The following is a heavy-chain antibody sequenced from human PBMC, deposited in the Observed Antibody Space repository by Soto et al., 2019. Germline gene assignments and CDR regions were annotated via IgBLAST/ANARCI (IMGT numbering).Heavy chain of an antibody. J-gene: IGHJ6*02. Sequence: QVQLVESGGGLVKPGGSLRLSCAASGFTFNDYYMRWVRQAPGKGLEWVSYISSSGPYTKYGDSVKGRFTISRDNAKNSVYLQMISLRVEDTAVYDCARVPVSIVRGYGMDVWGQGTTVTVSS. CDR2: ISSSGPYT. D-gene: IGHD3-3*02. V-gene: IGHV3-11*06. CDR3: ARVPVSIVRGYGMDV. CDR1: GFTFNDYY.